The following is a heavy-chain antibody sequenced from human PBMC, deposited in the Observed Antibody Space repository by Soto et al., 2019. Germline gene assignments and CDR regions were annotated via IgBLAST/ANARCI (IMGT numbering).Heavy chain of an antibody. V-gene: IGHV5-51*01. CDR2: IYPGDSDT. Sequence: GASLKISCQGSGYSFTSYWIGWVRQMPGKGLEWMGIIYPGDSDTRYSPSFQGQVTISADKSISTAYLQWSSLKASDTAMYYCARQAIAYCGGDCYSRALDYWGQGTLVTVSS. CDR3: ARQAIAYCGGDCYSRALDY. J-gene: IGHJ4*02. CDR1: GYSFTSYW. D-gene: IGHD2-21*02.